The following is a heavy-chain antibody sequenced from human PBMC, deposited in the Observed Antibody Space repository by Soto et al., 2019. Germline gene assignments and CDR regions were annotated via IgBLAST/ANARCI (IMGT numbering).Heavy chain of an antibody. D-gene: IGHD2-15*01. CDR1: GGSISSGGYY. CDR3: ARVAATLPDY. Sequence: QVQLQESGPGLVKPSQTLSLTCTVSGGSISSGGYYWSWIRQHPGKGLEWIGYIYYSGSTYYNPSLQXRVHIXXDTSTNQFSLKLSSVTAADTAVYYCARVAATLPDYWGQGTLVTVSS. J-gene: IGHJ4*02. CDR2: IYYSGST. V-gene: IGHV4-31*03.